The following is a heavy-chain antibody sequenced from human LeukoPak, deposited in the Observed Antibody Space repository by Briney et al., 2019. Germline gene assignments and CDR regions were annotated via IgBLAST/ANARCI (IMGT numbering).Heavy chain of an antibody. J-gene: IGHJ4*02. V-gene: IGHV4-39*07. CDR2: IYYSGST. CDR1: GGSISSSSYY. Sequence: SETLSLTCTVSGGSISSSSYYWGWIRQPPGKGLEWIGSIYYSGSTYYNPSLKSRVTISVDTSKNQFSLKLSSVTAADTAVYYCASTPSGYSSGGDYFDYWGQGTLVTVSS. CDR3: ASTPSGYSSGGDYFDY. D-gene: IGHD6-19*01.